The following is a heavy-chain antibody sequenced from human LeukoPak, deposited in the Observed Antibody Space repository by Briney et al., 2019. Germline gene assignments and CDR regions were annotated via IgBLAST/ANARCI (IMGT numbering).Heavy chain of an antibody. CDR1: GFSVSSSH. J-gene: IGHJ6*02. Sequence: GGSLRLSCAASGFSVSSSHLTWVRQAPGKGPEWVSLIYSDGRKNYEDSVRGRFTISRDISKNTLYIQMNSLRVEDTAVFYCVRPKHSSISWLHYGMDVWGQGTTVIVSS. V-gene: IGHV3-66*04. CDR2: IYSDGRK. D-gene: IGHD3-3*02. CDR3: VRPKHSSISWLHYGMDV.